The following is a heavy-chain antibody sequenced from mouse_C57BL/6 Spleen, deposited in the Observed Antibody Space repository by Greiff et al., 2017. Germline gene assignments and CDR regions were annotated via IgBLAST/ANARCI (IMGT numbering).Heavy chain of an antibody. CDR1: GFTFSSYA. D-gene: IGHD4-1*01. CDR2: ISDGGSYT. V-gene: IGHV5-4*01. J-gene: IGHJ4*01. CDR3: ARDRELGAMDY. Sequence: EVQRVESGGGLVKPGGSLKLSCAASGFTFSSYAMSWVRQTPEKRLEWVATISDGGSYTYYPDNVKGRFTISRDNAKNNLYLQMSHLKSEDTAMYYCARDRELGAMDYWGQGTSVTVSS.